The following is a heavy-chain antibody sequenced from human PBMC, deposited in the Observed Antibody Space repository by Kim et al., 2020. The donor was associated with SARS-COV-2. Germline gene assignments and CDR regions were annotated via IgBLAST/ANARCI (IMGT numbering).Heavy chain of an antibody. CDR1: GGSISSSSYY. CDR2: IYYSGST. J-gene: IGHJ4*02. V-gene: IGHV4-39*07. Sequence: SETLSLTCTVSGGSISSSSYYWGWIRQPPGKGLEWIGSIYYSGSTYYNPSLKSRVTISVDTSKNQFSLKLSSVTAADTAVYYCARAGPEEGILRYFDWPIFDYWGQGTLVPVSS. D-gene: IGHD3-9*01. CDR3: ARAGPEEGILRYFDWPIFDY.